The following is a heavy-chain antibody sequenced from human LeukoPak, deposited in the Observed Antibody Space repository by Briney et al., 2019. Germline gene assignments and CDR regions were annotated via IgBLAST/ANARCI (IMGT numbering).Heavy chain of an antibody. Sequence: ASVKVSCKASGYTFTDYYMHWVRQAPGQGLEWMGRINPNSGGTNSAQKFQGRVTMTRDTSISTAYMELRSLRSDDTAVCYCARSYGDYGNYYYYMDDWGKGTTVTVSS. CDR2: INPNSGGT. J-gene: IGHJ6*03. CDR3: ARSYGDYGNYYYYMDD. V-gene: IGHV1-2*06. CDR1: GYTFTDYY. D-gene: IGHD4-17*01.